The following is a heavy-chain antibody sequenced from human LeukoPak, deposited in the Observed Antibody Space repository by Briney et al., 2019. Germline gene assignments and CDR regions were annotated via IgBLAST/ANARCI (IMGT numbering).Heavy chain of an antibody. CDR3: ARGKGVGGNYYYYGMDV. Sequence: GGSLRLSCAASGFTFSSYAMSWVRQAPGKGLEWVSAISGSGGSTYYADSVKGRFTISRDNSKNTLYLQMNSLRDEDTAVYYCARGKGVGGNYYYYGMDVWGQGTTVTVSS. CDR2: ISGSGGST. J-gene: IGHJ6*02. V-gene: IGHV3-23*01. D-gene: IGHD4-23*01. CDR1: GFTFSSYA.